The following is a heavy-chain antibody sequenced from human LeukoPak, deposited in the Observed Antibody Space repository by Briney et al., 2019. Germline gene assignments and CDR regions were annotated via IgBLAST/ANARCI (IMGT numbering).Heavy chain of an antibody. Sequence: SETLSLTCTVSGGSIGSSSYYWGWIRQPPGKGLEWIGSIYYSGSTYYNPSLKSRVTISVDTSKNQFSLKLSSVTAADTAVYYCARRESGSLFDYWGQGTLVTVSS. V-gene: IGHV4-39*01. CDR3: ARRESGSLFDY. J-gene: IGHJ4*02. CDR1: GGSIGSSSYY. D-gene: IGHD1-26*01. CDR2: IYYSGST.